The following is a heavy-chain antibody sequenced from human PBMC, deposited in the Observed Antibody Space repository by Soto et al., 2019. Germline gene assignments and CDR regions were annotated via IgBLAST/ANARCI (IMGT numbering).Heavy chain of an antibody. V-gene: IGHV1-18*01. J-gene: IGHJ5*02. Sequence: ASVKRSCTASGDTSTSYGLCWARQSPGQGLEWMGWIGAYNGNTNYAQKLQGRVTMTTDTSTSTAYMELRSLRSDDTAVYYCARRLIPARQVGWFDPRGQGTLVTVS. CDR1: GDTSTSYG. CDR3: ARRLIPARQVGWFDP. CDR2: IGAYNGNT. D-gene: IGHD6-6*01.